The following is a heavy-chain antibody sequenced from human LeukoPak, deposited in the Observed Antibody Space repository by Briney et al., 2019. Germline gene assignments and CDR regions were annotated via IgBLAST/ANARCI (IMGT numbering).Heavy chain of an antibody. V-gene: IGHV3-23*01. D-gene: IGHD3-16*01. J-gene: IGHJ6*03. CDR1: GFTFSNSA. CDR2: ISASGHYT. Sequence: GGSLRLSCETSGFTFSNSAMSWVRQAPGKGLEWVSGISASGHYTYNADSAKGRFTISRDNSKNTLYLQMSSLRDEHTALYYCAKDGTWGDYYFYFYIDVWGKGTTVTVSS. CDR3: AKDGTWGDYYFYFYIDV.